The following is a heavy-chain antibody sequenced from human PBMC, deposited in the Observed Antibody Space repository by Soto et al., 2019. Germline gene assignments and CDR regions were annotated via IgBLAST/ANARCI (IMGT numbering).Heavy chain of an antibody. Sequence: GGSLRLSCAASGVTFSSYWMHWVRQAPGKGLVWVSRINSDGSSTSYADSVKGRFTISRDNAKNTLYLQMNSLRAEDTAVYYCARSREGSGSYYDAFDIWGQGTMVTVSS. CDR3: ARSREGSGSYYDAFDI. V-gene: IGHV3-74*01. D-gene: IGHD1-26*01. J-gene: IGHJ3*02. CDR2: INSDGSST. CDR1: GVTFSSYW.